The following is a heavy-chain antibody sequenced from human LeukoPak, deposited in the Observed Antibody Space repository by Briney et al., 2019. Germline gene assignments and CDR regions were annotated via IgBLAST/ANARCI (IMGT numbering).Heavy chain of an antibody. D-gene: IGHD5-12*01. CDR1: GYTFTGYY. J-gene: IGHJ6*03. Sequence: ASVKVSCKASGYTFTGYYLHWVRQAPGQGLEWMGWINANGGGTKYAQKFQGRVTMTRDTSISTAYMELSRLTSDDTAVYYCARVASPWALYYHMDVWGKGTTVTVYS. V-gene: IGHV1-2*02. CDR3: ARVASPWALYYHMDV. CDR2: INANGGGT.